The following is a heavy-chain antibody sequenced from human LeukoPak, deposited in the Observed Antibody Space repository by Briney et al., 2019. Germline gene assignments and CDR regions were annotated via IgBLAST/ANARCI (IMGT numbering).Heavy chain of an antibody. CDR2: ISSSGSTI. J-gene: IGHJ4*02. CDR3: AREASSSWHFDY. V-gene: IGHV3-11*01. D-gene: IGHD6-13*01. Sequence: GWSLRLSCAASVFTFRDYYMSWIRQAPGKGLEWVSYISSSGSTIYYADSVKGRFTISRDNAKNSLYLLMNSLGAEDTAVYYCAREASSSWHFDYWGQGTLVTVSS. CDR1: VFTFRDYY.